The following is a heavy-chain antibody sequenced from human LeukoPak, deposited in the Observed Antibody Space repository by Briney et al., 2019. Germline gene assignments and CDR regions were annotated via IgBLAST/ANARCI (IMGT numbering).Heavy chain of an antibody. Sequence: GGSLRLSCAASGFTFSSYSMNWVRQAPGKGLEWVSAISGSGGSTYYADSVKGRFTISRDNSKNTLYLQMNSLRAEDTAVYYCAKSSYYDFWSGYYPYYYYYGMDVWGQGTTVTVSS. CDR1: GFTFSSYS. CDR3: AKSSYYDFWSGYYPYYYYYGMDV. J-gene: IGHJ6*02. CDR2: ISGSGGST. D-gene: IGHD3-3*01. V-gene: IGHV3-23*01.